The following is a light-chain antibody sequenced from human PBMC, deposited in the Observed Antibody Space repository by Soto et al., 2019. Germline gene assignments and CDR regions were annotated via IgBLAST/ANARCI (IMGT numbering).Light chain of an antibody. CDR2: AAS. Sequence: DLQMTQSPSSLSASVGDRVTITCRASQSISSYLNWYQQKPGKAPKLLIYAASSLQSGVPSRFSGSGSGTDVTLTISILQPEDFATYYCQQSYSTPPVTFGPGTKVDIK. CDR1: QSISSY. V-gene: IGKV1-39*01. CDR3: QQSYSTPPVT. J-gene: IGKJ3*01.